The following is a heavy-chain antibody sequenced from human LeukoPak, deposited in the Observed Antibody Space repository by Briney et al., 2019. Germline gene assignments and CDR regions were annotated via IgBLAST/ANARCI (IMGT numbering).Heavy chain of an antibody. V-gene: IGHV4-34*12. CDR2: IIHSGST. J-gene: IGHJ3*01. D-gene: IGHD7-27*01. CDR3: THITGGDAFDV. Sequence: SETLSLTCGVYGGSFGGYYWSWIRQSPGKGREWIGDIIHSGSTNYNPSLKSRVTISIDTSKNQFSLTMASVTAADTALYYCTHITGGDAFDVWGQGTMVTVSS. CDR1: GGSFGGYY.